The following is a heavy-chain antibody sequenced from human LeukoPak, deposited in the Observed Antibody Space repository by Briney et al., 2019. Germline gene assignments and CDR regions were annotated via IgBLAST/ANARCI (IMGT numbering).Heavy chain of an antibody. J-gene: IGHJ6*03. Sequence: GGSLRLSCSASGFTFSNYGMHWVRQAPGKGLEWVAFIRYDGTDKYYADSVKGRFTISRDNSKNTLYLQMNSLRPEDTAVYYCAKGVYYCSSSSCPQYYYYMDVWGKGTTVTVSS. D-gene: IGHD2-15*01. CDR1: GFTFSNYG. CDR3: AKGVYYCSSSSCPQYYYYMDV. CDR2: IRYDGTDK. V-gene: IGHV3-30*02.